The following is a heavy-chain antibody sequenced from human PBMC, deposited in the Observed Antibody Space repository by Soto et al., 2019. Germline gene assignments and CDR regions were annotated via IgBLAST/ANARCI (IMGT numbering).Heavy chain of an antibody. Sequence: GGSLRLSCAASGFTFSSYAMSWFRQAPGKGLEWVSAISGSGGSTYYADSVKGRFTISRDNSKNTLYLQMNSLRAEDTAVYYCAKVLNAWLRFDYWGQGTLVTVSS. CDR1: GFTFSSYA. V-gene: IGHV3-23*01. D-gene: IGHD5-12*01. CDR2: ISGSGGST. CDR3: AKVLNAWLRFDY. J-gene: IGHJ4*02.